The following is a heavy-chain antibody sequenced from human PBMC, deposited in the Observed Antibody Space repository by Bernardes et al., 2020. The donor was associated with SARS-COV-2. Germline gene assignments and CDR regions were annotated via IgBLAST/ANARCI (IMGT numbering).Heavy chain of an antibody. D-gene: IGHD3-3*01. CDR2: ISWNSGSI. CDR1: GFTFDDYA. CDR3: AKSPGADFWSGYYYGMDV. V-gene: IGHV3-9*01. J-gene: IGHJ6*02. Sequence: GGSLRLSCAASGFTFDDYAMHWVRQAPGKGLEWVSGISWNSGSIGYADSVKGRFTISRDNAKNSLYLQMNSLRAEDTALYYCAKSPGADFWSGYYYGMDVWGQGTTVTVSS.